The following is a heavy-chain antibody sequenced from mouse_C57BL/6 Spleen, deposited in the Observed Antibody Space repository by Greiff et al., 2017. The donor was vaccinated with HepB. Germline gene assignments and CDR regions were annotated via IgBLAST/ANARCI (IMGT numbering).Heavy chain of an antibody. Sequence: QVQLQQSGAELVKPGASVKISCKASGYAFSSYWMNWVKQRPGKGLEWIGQIYPGDGDTNYNGKFKGKATLTADKSSSTAYMQLSSLTSEDSAVYFCARICYYGSSYGFDYWGQGTTLTVSS. CDR1: GYAFSSYW. D-gene: IGHD1-1*01. J-gene: IGHJ2*01. V-gene: IGHV1-80*01. CDR2: IYPGDGDT. CDR3: ARICYYGSSYGFDY.